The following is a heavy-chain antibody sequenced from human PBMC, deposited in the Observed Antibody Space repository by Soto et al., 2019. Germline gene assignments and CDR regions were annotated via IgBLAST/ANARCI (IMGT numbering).Heavy chain of an antibody. CDR3: ARGPPHYYDSSGYYPSPFDY. CDR2: ISSSSSYI. Sequence: GSLRLSCAASGFTFSSYSMNWVRQAPGKGLEWVSSISSSSSYIYYADSVKGRFTISRDNAKNSLYLQMNSLRAEDTAVYYCARGPPHYYDSSGYYPSPFDYWGQGTLVTVSS. D-gene: IGHD3-22*01. V-gene: IGHV3-21*01. J-gene: IGHJ4*02. CDR1: GFTFSSYS.